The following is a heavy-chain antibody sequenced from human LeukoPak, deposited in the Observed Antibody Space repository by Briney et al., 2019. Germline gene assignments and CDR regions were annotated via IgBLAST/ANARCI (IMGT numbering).Heavy chain of an antibody. CDR3: ARTAVVTPVQDY. CDR2: ISGSGGST. D-gene: IGHD4-23*01. V-gene: IGHV3-23*01. CDR1: GFTFSSYA. J-gene: IGHJ4*02. Sequence: PGGSLRLSCAASGFTFSSYAMSWVRQAPGKGLEWVSAISGSGGSTYYADSVKGRFTISRDNAKNSLYLQMNSLRAEDTAVYYCARTAVVTPVQDYWGQGTLVTVSS.